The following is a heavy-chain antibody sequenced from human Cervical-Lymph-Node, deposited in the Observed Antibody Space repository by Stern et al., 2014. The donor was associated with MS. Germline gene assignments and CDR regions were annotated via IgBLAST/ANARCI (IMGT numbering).Heavy chain of an antibody. D-gene: IGHD4-17*01. CDR2: IYPGDSDT. CDR1: GYSFTANC. CDR3: ARDYGDYAFDY. J-gene: IGHJ4*02. V-gene: IGHV5-51*01. Sequence: EVHLVESGAEVKKPGESLKISCKGSGYSFTANCIAWVRQMPGKGLEWMGIIYPGDSDTRYSPSFQVQVTISADKSISTAYLQWSSLKASDTAMYYCARDYGDYAFDYWGQGTLVTVSS.